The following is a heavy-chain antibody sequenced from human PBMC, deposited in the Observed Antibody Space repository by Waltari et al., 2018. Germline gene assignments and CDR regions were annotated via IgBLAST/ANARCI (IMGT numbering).Heavy chain of an antibody. D-gene: IGHD6-13*01. CDR3: AKGVEDIAAAGYSG. CDR2: MSCNSGSI. J-gene: IGHJ4*02. CDR1: GFTFDDYA. Sequence: EVQLVESGGGLVQPGRSLRLSCAASGFTFDDYAMHWVRQAPGKGLGWVSGMSCNSGSIGYADSVKGRFTISRDNAKNSLYLQMNSLRAEDTALYYCAKGVEDIAAAGYSGWGQGTLVTVSS. V-gene: IGHV3-9*01.